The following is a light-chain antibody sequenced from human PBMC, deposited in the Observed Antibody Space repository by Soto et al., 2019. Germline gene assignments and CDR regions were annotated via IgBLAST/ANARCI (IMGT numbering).Light chain of an antibody. CDR1: SSNIGTGYD. CDR2: GNS. V-gene: IGLV1-40*01. Sequence: QPVLTQPPSVSGAPGQRVTISCTGSSSNIGTGYDVHWYQQLPGTAPKLLIYGNSNRPSGVPDRFSGSKSGTSASLAITGLQAEDEADYYCQSYDSNLSVVFGGGTKLT. CDR3: QSYDSNLSVV. J-gene: IGLJ2*01.